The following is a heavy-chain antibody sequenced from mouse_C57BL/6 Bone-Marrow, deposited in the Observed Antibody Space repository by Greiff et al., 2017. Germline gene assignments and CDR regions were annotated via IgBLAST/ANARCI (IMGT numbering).Heavy chain of an antibody. Sequence: VQLQQSGAELVKPGASVKLSCTASGYTFTSYWMHWVKQRPGRGLEWIGRIDPNSGGTKYNAKFQSKATLTVDKPTSTAYMQLSSLTSEDSAVYDCARGGLPVTGAIDYWGQGTSVTVSS. CDR2: IDPNSGGT. D-gene: IGHD2-1*01. CDR3: ARGGLPVTGAIDY. J-gene: IGHJ4*01. CDR1: GYTFTSYW. V-gene: IGHV1-72*01.